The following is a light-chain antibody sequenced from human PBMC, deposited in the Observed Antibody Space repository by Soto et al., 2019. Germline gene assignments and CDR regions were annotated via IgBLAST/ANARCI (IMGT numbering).Light chain of an antibody. Sequence: QSALTQPASVSGSLGQSITISCTGTTNDIGGYKYVSWYQQHPGKAPKLIIFEVTNRPSGVSNRFSGSKSGNTASLTISGLQAEDEADFYCSSYTSTSALVFGTGTKVTVL. V-gene: IGLV2-14*01. CDR3: SSYTSTSALV. CDR1: TNDIGGYKY. J-gene: IGLJ1*01. CDR2: EVT.